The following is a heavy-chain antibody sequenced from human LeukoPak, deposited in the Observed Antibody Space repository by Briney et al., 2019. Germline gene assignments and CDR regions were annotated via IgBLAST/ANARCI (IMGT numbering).Heavy chain of an antibody. V-gene: IGHV3-7*01. D-gene: IGHD2-2*01. CDR1: GFTFSSYA. J-gene: IGHJ4*02. CDR2: IKQDGSEK. Sequence: GGSLRLSCAASGFTFSSYAMHWVRQTPGKGLEWLANIKQDGSEKHYVDSVRGRFTISRDNAKNSLYLQMNSLRADDTAVYYCARDKSHTSSADYWGQGTLVTVSS. CDR3: ARDKSHTSSADY.